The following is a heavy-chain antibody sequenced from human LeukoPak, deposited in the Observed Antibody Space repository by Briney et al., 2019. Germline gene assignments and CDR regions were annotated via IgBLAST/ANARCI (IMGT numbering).Heavy chain of an antibody. CDR3: ARASPIVVVITNDY. CDR1: GYTFTSYG. J-gene: IGHJ4*02. D-gene: IGHD3-22*01. CDR2: ISAYNGNT. V-gene: IGHV1-18*01. Sequence: ASVKVSCKASGYTFTSYGISWVRPAPGQGLEWMGWISAYNGNTNYAQKLQGRVTMTTDTSTSTAYMELRSLRSDDTAVYYCARASPIVVVITNDYWGQGTLVTVSS.